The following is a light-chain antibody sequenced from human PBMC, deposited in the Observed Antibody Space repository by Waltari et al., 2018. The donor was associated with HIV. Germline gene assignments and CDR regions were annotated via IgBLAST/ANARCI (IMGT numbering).Light chain of an antibody. CDR1: GTDFVTYNL. V-gene: IGLV2-23*02. CDR3: SSYKTYTPFRV. Sequence: QSALTQPASVSGSPGQSITISCTATGTDFVTYNLIYGYQQHPNQAPKLIIFEINKRPSGISARFSGSMSANTASLTVSGLQPEDEAHYFCSSYKTYTPFRVFGGGTKLTVL. J-gene: IGLJ3*02. CDR2: EIN.